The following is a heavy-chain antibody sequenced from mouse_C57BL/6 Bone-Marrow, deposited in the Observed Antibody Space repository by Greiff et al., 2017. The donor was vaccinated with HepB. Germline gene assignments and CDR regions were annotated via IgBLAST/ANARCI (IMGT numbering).Heavy chain of an antibody. Sequence: DVKLQESGGDLVKPGGSLKLSCAASGFTFSSYGMSWVRQTPDKRLEWVATISSGGSYTYYPDSVKGRFTISRDNAKNTLYLQMSSLKSEDTAMYYCASPDGSYDYWGQGTTLTVSS. CDR3: ASPDGSYDY. V-gene: IGHV5-6*02. CDR2: ISSGGSYT. J-gene: IGHJ2*01. D-gene: IGHD2-3*01. CDR1: GFTFSSYG.